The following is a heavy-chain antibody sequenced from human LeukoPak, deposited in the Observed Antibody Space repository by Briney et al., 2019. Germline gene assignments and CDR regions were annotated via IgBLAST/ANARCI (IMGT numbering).Heavy chain of an antibody. D-gene: IGHD6-13*01. CDR2: ISSSSSTI. Sequence: GGSLRLSCAASGFTFSSYSLNWVRQAPGKGLEWVSYISSSSSTIYYADSVKGRFTISRDNAKNSLYLQMNSLRAEDTAVYYCARGSSSWYENWFDPWGQGILVTVSS. V-gene: IGHV3-48*01. CDR1: GFTFSSYS. J-gene: IGHJ5*02. CDR3: ARGSSSWYENWFDP.